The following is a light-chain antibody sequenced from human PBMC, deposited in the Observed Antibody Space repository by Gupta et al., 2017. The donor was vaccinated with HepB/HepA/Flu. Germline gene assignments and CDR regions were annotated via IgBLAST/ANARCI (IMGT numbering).Light chain of an antibody. V-gene: IGLV2-11*01. CDR3: CSYAGSYTVWV. Sequence: QSALTQPRSVSGSPGQSVTLSCTGTSSDVGGYNYVSWYQQHPGKAPKLMIYDVSKRPSGVPDRFSGSKSGNTASLTISGLQAEDEADYYCCSYAGSYTVWVFGGGTKLTVL. CDR1: SSDVGGYNY. J-gene: IGLJ3*02. CDR2: DVS.